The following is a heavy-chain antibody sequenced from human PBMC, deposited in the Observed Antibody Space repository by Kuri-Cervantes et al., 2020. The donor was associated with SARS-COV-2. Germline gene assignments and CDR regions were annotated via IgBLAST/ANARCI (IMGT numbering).Heavy chain of an antibody. J-gene: IGHJ6*02. V-gene: IGHV3-21*01. D-gene: IGHD6-25*01. Sequence: GESLKISCAASGFTFSSYSMNWVRQAPGKGLEWVSSISSSSSYIHYADSVKGRFTISRDNAKSSLYLQMNSLRAEDTAVYYCASLSSDERYYYYGMDVCGQGTTVTASS. CDR3: ASLSSDERYYYYGMDV. CDR1: GFTFSSYS. CDR2: ISSSSSYI.